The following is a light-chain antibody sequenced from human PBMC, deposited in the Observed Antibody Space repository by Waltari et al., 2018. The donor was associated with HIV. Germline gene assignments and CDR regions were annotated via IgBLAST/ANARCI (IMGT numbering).Light chain of an antibody. CDR1: QTVTSSL. CDR3: QQYGTAPYT. Sequence: EVVLTQSPATLSLSPGDRATLSCRASQTVTSSLLAWYQQKPGQSPRLLIYGTSNRATDIPDRFSGSGSGTNCTRTIARVELEDCAVYCCQQYGTAPYTFGQGTKLEIK. J-gene: IGKJ2*01. CDR2: GTS. V-gene: IGKV3-20*01.